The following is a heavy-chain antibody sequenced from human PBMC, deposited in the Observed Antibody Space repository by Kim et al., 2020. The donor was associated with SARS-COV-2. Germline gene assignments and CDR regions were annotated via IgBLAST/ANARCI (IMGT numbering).Heavy chain of an antibody. CDR1: GGSFSGYY. J-gene: IGHJ4*02. Sequence: SETLSLTCAVYGGSFSGYYWSWIRQPPGKGLEWIGEINHSGSTNYNPSLKSRVTISVDTSKNQFSLKLSSVTAADTAVYYCARAKPITIFGVVTKYYFDYWGQGTLVTVSS. CDR2: INHSGST. D-gene: IGHD3-3*01. V-gene: IGHV4-34*01. CDR3: ARAKPITIFGVVTKYYFDY.